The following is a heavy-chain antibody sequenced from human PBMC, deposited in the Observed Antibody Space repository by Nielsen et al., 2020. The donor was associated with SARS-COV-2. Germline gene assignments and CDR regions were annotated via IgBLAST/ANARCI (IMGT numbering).Heavy chain of an antibody. CDR2: IIPIFGTA. CDR3: ASSRYYYDSSGYYYNYFDY. CDR1: GGTFSSYA. J-gene: IGHJ4*02. Sequence: SVKVSCKASGGTFSSYAISWVRQAPGQGLEWMGGIIPIFGTANYAQKFQGRVTITADKSTSTAYMELSSLRSEDTAVYYCASSRYYYDSSGYYYNYFDYWGQGTLVTVSS. D-gene: IGHD3-22*01. V-gene: IGHV1-69*06.